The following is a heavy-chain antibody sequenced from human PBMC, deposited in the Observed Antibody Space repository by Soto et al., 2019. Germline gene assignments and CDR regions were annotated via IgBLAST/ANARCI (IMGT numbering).Heavy chain of an antibody. Sequence: QIKLVQSGGEVKKPGASVKVYCKSSGYTFISHSITWVRLAPGQGLEWMGRISAYNGNTNYAQKLQGRVTMTTDTSTNNAYMELRSLRSDETAVYYCARGAFCGGAPGCRDMDVWGQGTTVTVSS. CDR3: ARGAFCGGAPGCRDMDV. CDR2: ISAYNGNT. V-gene: IGHV1-18*01. CDR1: GYTFISHS. D-gene: IGHD2-21*01. J-gene: IGHJ6*02.